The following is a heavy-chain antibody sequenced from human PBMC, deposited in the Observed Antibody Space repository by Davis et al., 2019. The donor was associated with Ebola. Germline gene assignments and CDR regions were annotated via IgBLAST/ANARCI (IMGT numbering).Heavy chain of an antibody. V-gene: IGHV3-72*01. D-gene: IGHD1-14*01. J-gene: IGHJ4*02. CDR3: TRENHKSDFFRFDY. CDR2: ARRKVDNYDT. Sequence: GESLKISCAASGFTFSDHYMDWVRQAPGRGLEWVGRARRKVDNYDTEYAASVKGRFIISRDDSTNSLYLEMNSLGTEDTAVYYCTRENHKSDFFRFDYWGLGTLVTVSS. CDR1: GFTFSDHY.